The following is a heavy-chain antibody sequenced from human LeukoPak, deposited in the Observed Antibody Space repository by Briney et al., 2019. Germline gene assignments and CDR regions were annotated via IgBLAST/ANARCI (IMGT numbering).Heavy chain of an antibody. CDR1: GYTFTSYY. D-gene: IGHD1-26*01. V-gene: IGHV1-46*01. J-gene: IGHJ3*02. CDR3: AREGENSGSFSRLEAFDI. CDR2: INPSGGST. Sequence: ASVKVSCKASGYTFTSYYMHWVRQAPGQGLEWMGIINPSGGSTSYAQKFQGRVTMTRDMSTSTVYMELSSLRSEDTAVYYCAREGENSGSFSRLEAFDIWGQGTMVTVSS.